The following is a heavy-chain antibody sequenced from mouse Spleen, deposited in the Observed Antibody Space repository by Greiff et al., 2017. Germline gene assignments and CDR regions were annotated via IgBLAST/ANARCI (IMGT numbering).Heavy chain of an antibody. CDR1: GFSFNTYA. Sequence: EVKLVESGGGLVQPKGSLKLSCAASGFSFNTYAMNWVRQAPGKGLEWVARIRSKSNNYATYYADSVKDRFTISRDDSESMLYLQMNNLKTEDTAMYYCVRHEDRSGGFAYWGQGTLVTVSA. CDR2: IRSKSNNYAT. J-gene: IGHJ3*01. V-gene: IGHV10-1*01. CDR3: VRHEDRSGGFAY. D-gene: IGHD3-2*02.